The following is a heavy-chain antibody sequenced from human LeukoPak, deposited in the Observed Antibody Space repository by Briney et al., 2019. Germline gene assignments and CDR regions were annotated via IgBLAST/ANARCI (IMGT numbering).Heavy chain of an antibody. CDR2: INHSGST. J-gene: IGHJ5*02. D-gene: IGHD2-2*01. Sequence: PSETLSLTCAVYGGSFSGYYWSWIRQPPGKGLEWIGEINHSGSTNYNPSLKSRVTISVDTSKNQFSLKLSSVTAVDTAVYYCARLYCSSTSCYLNWFNPWGQGTLVTVSS. CDR1: GGSFSGYY. V-gene: IGHV4-34*01. CDR3: ARLYCSSTSCYLNWFNP.